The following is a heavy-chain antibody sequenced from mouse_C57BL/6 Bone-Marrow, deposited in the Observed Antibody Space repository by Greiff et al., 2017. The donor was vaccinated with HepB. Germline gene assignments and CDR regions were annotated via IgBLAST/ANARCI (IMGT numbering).Heavy chain of an antibody. V-gene: IGHV1-19*01. CDR2: INPYNGGT. CDR1: GYTFTDYY. Sequence: VQLQQSGPVLVKPGASVKMSCKASGYTFTDYYMNWVKQSHGKSLEWIGVINPYNGGTSYNQKFKGKATLTVDKSSSTAYMELNSLTSEDSAVYYCAHYGPYYFDYWGQGTTLTVSS. CDR3: AHYGPYYFDY. D-gene: IGHD1-2*01. J-gene: IGHJ2*01.